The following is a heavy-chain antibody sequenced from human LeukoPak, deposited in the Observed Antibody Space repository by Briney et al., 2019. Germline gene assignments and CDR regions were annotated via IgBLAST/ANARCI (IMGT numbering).Heavy chain of an antibody. Sequence: SETLSLTCDVSGGPFRAFYWSWIRQPPGKGLEWIGYISYSGNTNYNPSLKSRVTISIDTSKNQFSLKLRSVTAADTAVYYCARLNDRSMLDLWGQGTLVTVSS. CDR3: ARLNDRSMLDL. CDR1: GGPFRAFY. J-gene: IGHJ4*02. V-gene: IGHV4-59*08. CDR2: ISYSGNT. D-gene: IGHD2-8*01.